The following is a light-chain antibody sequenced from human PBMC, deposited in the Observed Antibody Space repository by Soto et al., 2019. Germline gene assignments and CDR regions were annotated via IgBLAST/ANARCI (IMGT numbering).Light chain of an antibody. V-gene: IGKV3-15*01. Sequence: EIVMTQSPVTLSVSPGERANLSCRASQGVSSNLAWYQQKPGQAPSLLIYGAFTRATGIPARFSGTGSGTEFTLTISSLQSEDFALYYCQQYNDWPLTFGQGTKVDI. CDR1: QGVSSN. J-gene: IGKJ1*01. CDR2: GAF. CDR3: QQYNDWPLT.